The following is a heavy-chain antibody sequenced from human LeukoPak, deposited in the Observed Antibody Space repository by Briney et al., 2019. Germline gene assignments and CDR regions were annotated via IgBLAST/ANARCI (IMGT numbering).Heavy chain of an antibody. J-gene: IGHJ4*02. CDR3: AREGLEYNWNVPLDY. Sequence: PGGPLRLSCAASGFAFSDYYMSWIRQAPGKGLEWVSYISSSGSTIYYADSVKGRFTISRDNAKNSLYLQMNSLRAEDTAVYYCAREGLEYNWNVPLDYWGQGTLVTVSS. V-gene: IGHV3-11*01. CDR2: ISSSGSTI. CDR1: GFAFSDYY. D-gene: IGHD1-20*01.